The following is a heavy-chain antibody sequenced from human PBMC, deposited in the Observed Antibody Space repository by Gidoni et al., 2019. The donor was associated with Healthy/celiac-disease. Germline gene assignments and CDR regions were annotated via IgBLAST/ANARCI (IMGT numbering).Heavy chain of an antibody. D-gene: IGHD1-1*01. V-gene: IGHV3-21*01. CDR3: AEAHEESLRGTHAGTH. Sequence: EVQLVESGGGLVKPGGSLRSSCVASGFTFSSYSMTWVRQAPGKGREWVSSISSSSSYIYYADSVKGRFTISRDNAKNSLYLQMNSLRAEDTAVYYCAEAHEESLRGTHAGTHWGQGTLVTVSS. CDR1: GFTFSSYS. CDR2: ISSSSSYI. J-gene: IGHJ4*02.